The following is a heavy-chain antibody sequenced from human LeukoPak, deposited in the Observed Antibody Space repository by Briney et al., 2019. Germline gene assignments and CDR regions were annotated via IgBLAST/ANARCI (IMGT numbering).Heavy chain of an antibody. CDR2: IWYDGSNK. Sequence: PGGSLRLSCAASGFTFGSYGMHWVRQAPGKGLEWVAVIWYDGSNKYYADSVKGRFTISRDNSKNTLYLQMNSLRAEDTAVYYCARDQTTVSTDLDYWGQGTLVTVSS. CDR1: GFTFGSYG. CDR3: ARDQTTVSTDLDY. D-gene: IGHD4-17*01. J-gene: IGHJ4*02. V-gene: IGHV3-33*01.